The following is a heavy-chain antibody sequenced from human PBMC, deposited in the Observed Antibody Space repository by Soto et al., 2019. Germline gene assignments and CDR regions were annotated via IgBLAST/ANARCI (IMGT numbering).Heavy chain of an antibody. D-gene: IGHD4-17*01. CDR2: IYSGGST. V-gene: IGHV3-53*01. CDR1: GFTVSSNY. J-gene: IGHJ4*02. Sequence: GGSLRLSCAASGFTVSSNYMSWVRQAPGKGLEWVSVIYSGGSTYYADSVKGRFTISRDNSKNTLYLQMNSLRAEDTAVYYCAREQTTGTFDYWGQGTLVTVSS. CDR3: AREQTTGTFDY.